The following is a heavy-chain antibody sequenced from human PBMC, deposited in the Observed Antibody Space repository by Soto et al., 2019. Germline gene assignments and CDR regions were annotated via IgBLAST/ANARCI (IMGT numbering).Heavy chain of an antibody. CDR3: ARGVGYYLSNWFDP. CDR1: DGSISRGDYY. D-gene: IGHD3-22*01. Sequence: QVQLQASGPGLVKPSQTLSLTCIVSDGSISRGDYYWSWIRQSPGKGLEWIGYSYYSGSTYYNPSLKRRVTISVDTSKNQFSLKLSSVTAADTAVYFCARGVGYYLSNWFDPWGQGTLVTVSS. V-gene: IGHV4-30-4*01. CDR2: SYYSGST. J-gene: IGHJ5*02.